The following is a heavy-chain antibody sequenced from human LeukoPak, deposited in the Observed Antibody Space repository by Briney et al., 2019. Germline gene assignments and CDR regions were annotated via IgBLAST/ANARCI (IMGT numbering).Heavy chain of an antibody. V-gene: IGHV3-23*01. Sequence: GGSLRLSCVASGFTFSSYGMSWVRQAPGKGLEWVSTISGSGGSTYYADSVKGRFTVSRDGDKNTMYLQMNSLRAEDTAVYYCAKEWDTSGYCVDYWGQGTLVTVSS. CDR1: GFTFSSYG. D-gene: IGHD3-22*01. CDR2: ISGSGGST. J-gene: IGHJ4*02. CDR3: AKEWDTSGYCVDY.